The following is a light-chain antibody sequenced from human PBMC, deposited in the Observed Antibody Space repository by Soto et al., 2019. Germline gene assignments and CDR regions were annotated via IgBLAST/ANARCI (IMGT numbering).Light chain of an antibody. J-gene: IGLJ2*01. CDR3: CSYAGINTVV. Sequence: QSALTQPASVSGSPGQSITISCTGTSSDVGSYDPVSWYQHHPGKAPKLIIYEGSKRPSRISNRFSGSKSGSTASLTISGLQAEDEADYYCCSYAGINTVVFGGGTKLTVL. CDR2: EGS. CDR1: SSDVGSYDP. V-gene: IGLV2-23*01.